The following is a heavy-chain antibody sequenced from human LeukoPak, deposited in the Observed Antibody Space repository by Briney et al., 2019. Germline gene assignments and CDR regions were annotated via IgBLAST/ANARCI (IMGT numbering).Heavy chain of an antibody. Sequence: GGSLRLSCATSGFTFSSYSMHWVRQAPGQGLEWLAAVSYGGNNENYADSVKGRFTISRDNSKNTLYLQMNSLTTEDTAVYYCARASPFYYDVGGYHYWGQGTLVTVSS. V-gene: IGHV3-30*04. CDR3: ARASPFYYDVGGYHY. CDR1: GFTFSSYS. D-gene: IGHD3-22*01. CDR2: VSYGGNNE. J-gene: IGHJ4*02.